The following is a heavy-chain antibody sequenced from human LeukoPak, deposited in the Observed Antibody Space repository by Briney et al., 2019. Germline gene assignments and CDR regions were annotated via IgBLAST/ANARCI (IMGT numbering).Heavy chain of an antibody. D-gene: IGHD1-1*01. CDR3: GTLSRWTTYFDP. CDR2: ISNAGTTT. CDR1: GFTFSYYY. J-gene: IGHJ5*02. Sequence: GGYLRLSCAAYGFTFSYYYMTWLRHAPGKALECVSSISNAGTTTYYAHSMKGRFIISRDNARNSLFLQMNSLRAEDTAVYYCGTLSRWTTYFDPWGQGTLVTVSS. V-gene: IGHV3-11*01.